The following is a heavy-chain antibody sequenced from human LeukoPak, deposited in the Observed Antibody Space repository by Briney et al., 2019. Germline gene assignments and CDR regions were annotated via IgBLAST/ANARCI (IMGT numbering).Heavy chain of an antibody. CDR1: GFTFSSYG. CDR3: AKDLGGVARNWSDP. CDR2: ISYDGSNK. Sequence: GGSLRLSCAASGFTFSSYGMHWVRQAPGKGLEWVAVISYDGSNKYYADSVKGRFTISRDNSKNTLYLQMNSLRAEDTAVYYCAKDLGGVARNWSDPWGQGTLVTVSS. J-gene: IGHJ5*02. V-gene: IGHV3-30*18. D-gene: IGHD3-3*01.